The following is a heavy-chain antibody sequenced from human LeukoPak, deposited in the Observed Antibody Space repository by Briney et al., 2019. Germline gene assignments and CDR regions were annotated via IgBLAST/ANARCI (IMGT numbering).Heavy chain of an antibody. Sequence: GASVKVSCKASGGTFRSNSISWVRQAPGQGLEWMGGITPIFGTTNYAQKFQDRATITADKSTNTGYMELSRLRSEDTAVYYCTVGSGWGPEYFRHWGQGTLVIVSS. CDR2: ITPIFGTT. D-gene: IGHD6-19*01. CDR3: TVGSGWGPEYFRH. CDR1: GGTFRSNS. V-gene: IGHV1-69*06. J-gene: IGHJ1*01.